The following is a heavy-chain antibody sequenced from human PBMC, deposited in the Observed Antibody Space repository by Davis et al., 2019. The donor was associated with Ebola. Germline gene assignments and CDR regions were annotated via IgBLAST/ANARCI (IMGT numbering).Heavy chain of an antibody. D-gene: IGHD1-26*01. CDR1: GYKFTDYW. Sequence: GGSLRLSCKASGYKFTDYWIGWVRQKPGKGLEWMGIIFPGDSDTRYSPSFQGQVTIPADKSITTVYLQWSSLEASDTAMYFCAKGRGPYRRGDAFDIWGRGTMVTVSS. J-gene: IGHJ3*02. V-gene: IGHV5-51*01. CDR2: IFPGDSDT. CDR3: AKGRGPYRRGDAFDI.